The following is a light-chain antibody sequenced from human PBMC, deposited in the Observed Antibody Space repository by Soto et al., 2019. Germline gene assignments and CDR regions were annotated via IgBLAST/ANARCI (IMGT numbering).Light chain of an antibody. CDR1: SSDVGSYNL. J-gene: IGLJ2*01. CDR3: CSYAGSSTPVV. V-gene: IGLV2-23*02. CDR2: EVS. Sequence: SVLTQPASVSGSPGQSITISCTGTSSDVGSYNLVSWYQQHPGKAPKLMIYEVSKRPSGVSNRFSGSKSGNTASLTISGLQAEDEADYYCCSYAGSSTPVVFGGGTQLTVL.